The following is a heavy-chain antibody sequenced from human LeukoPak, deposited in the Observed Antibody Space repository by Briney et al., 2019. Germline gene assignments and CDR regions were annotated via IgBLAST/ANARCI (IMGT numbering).Heavy chain of an antibody. CDR2: INQSGNS. J-gene: IGHJ4*02. CDR3: ARQKPSTFRQYGRGRPLDS. CDR1: GGSLSGSY. D-gene: IGHD4-11*01. V-gene: IGHV4-34*01. Sequence: SETLSLTCDVNGGSLSGSYWSWIRQSPEKGLEWIGEINQSGNSNYNPSLKSRVTILVDTSKNQFSLKLSSVTAADMAVYYCARQKPSTFRQYGRGRPLDSWGQGTLVTVSS.